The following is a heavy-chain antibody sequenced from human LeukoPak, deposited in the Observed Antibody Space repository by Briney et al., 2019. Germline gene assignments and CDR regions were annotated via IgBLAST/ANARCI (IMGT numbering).Heavy chain of an antibody. D-gene: IGHD3-10*01. CDR2: ISSNGGST. V-gene: IGHV3-64D*06. Sequence: LXYVSAISSNGGSTYYADSVKGRFTISRDNSKNTLYLQMSSLRAEDTAVYYCVKDYYGSGSAFDYWGQGTLVTVSS. CDR3: VKDYYGSGSAFDY. J-gene: IGHJ4*02.